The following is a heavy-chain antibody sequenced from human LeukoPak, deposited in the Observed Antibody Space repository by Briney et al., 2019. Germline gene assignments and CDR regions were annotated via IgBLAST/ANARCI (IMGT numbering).Heavy chain of an antibody. V-gene: IGHV4-39*07. D-gene: IGHD1-14*01. Sequence: SETLSLTCTVSGGSISSSSYYWGWIRQPPGKGLEWIGSIYYSGTTYYNPSLKSRVTISVDTSKNQFSLKLSSVTAADTAVYYCATTTIRLGYWGQGTLVTVSS. J-gene: IGHJ4*02. CDR2: IYYSGTT. CDR1: GGSISSSSYY. CDR3: ATTTIRLGY.